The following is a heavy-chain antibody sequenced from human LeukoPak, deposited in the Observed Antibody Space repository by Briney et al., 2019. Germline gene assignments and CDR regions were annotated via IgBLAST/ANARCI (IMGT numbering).Heavy chain of an antibody. D-gene: IGHD2-21*02. Sequence: SQTLSLTCTVSGFSISSGDYYWSWIRQPPGKGLGWIGYIYYSGSTYCNPSLKSRVTISVDTSKNQFSLKLSSVTAADTAVYYCARHLPAMTLDYWGQGTLVTVSS. V-gene: IGHV4-30-4*01. CDR2: IYYSGST. CDR1: GFSISSGDYY. CDR3: ARHLPAMTLDY. J-gene: IGHJ4*02.